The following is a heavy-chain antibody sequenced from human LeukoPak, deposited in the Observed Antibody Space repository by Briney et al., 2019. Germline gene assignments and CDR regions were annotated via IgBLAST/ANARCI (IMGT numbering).Heavy chain of an antibody. CDR2: ISYDGSNK. J-gene: IGHJ4*02. D-gene: IGHD3-10*01. V-gene: IGHV3-30*18. CDR3: AKAELLWFGELSFDY. Sequence: RRYLRLSCAASGFTFSSYGMHWVRQAPGKGLEWVAVISYDGSNKYYADSVKGRFTISRDNSKNTLYLQMNSLRAEDTAVYYCAKAELLWFGELSFDYWGQGTLVTVSS. CDR1: GFTFSSYG.